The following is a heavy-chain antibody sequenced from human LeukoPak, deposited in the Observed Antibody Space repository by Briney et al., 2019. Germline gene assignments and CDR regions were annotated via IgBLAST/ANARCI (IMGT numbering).Heavy chain of an antibody. CDR1: GFTFSSYG. J-gene: IGHJ4*02. CDR2: ISYDESNK. Sequence: GGSLRLSCAASGFTFSSYGMHWVRQAPGKGLEWVAVISYDESNKYYADSVKGRFTISRDNSKNTLYLQMNSLRAEDTAVYYCASSLPRYSSSWYLFNYWGQGTLVTVSS. V-gene: IGHV3-30*03. CDR3: ASSLPRYSSSWYLFNY. D-gene: IGHD6-13*01.